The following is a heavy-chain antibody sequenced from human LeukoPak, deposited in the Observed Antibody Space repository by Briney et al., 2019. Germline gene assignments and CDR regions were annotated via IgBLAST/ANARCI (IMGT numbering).Heavy chain of an antibody. CDR1: GFTFSTFA. CDR2: IFPSGGEI. J-gene: IGHJ4*02. D-gene: IGHD2-8*02. V-gene: IGHV3-23*01. Sequence: GGSLRLSRAASGFTFSTFAMIWVRQPPGKGLEWVSSIFPSGGEIHYADSVRGRFTISRDNSKSTLSLQMNSLRAEDTAIYYCATYRQVLLPFESWGQGTLVTVSS. CDR3: ATYRQVLLPFES.